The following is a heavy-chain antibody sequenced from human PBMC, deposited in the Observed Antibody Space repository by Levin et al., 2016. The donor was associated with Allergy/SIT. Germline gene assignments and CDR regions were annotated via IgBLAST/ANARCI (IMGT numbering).Heavy chain of an antibody. D-gene: IGHD3-22*01. J-gene: IGHJ4*02. CDR3: ARDGHYDSSGYPDC. CDR1: GYTFTGYY. Sequence: ASVKVSCKASGYTFTGYYMHWVRQAPGQGLEWMGWINPNSGGTNYAQKFQGRVTMTRDTSISTAYMELSRLRSDDTAVYYCARDGHYDSSGYPDCWGQGTLVTVSS. CDR2: INPNSGGT. V-gene: IGHV1-2*02.